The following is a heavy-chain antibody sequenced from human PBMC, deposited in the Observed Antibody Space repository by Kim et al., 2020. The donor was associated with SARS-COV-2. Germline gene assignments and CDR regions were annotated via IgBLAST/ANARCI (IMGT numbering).Heavy chain of an antibody. V-gene: IGHV4-39*01. CDR1: GGSISSTKYF. J-gene: IGHJ5*02. CDR2: VYFSGGT. Sequence: SETLSLKCTVSGGSISSTKYFWAWIRQPPGKTLEWVGSVYFSGGTYYNPSLESRXTISXXTSKXQXSLEVRSVXATDXAXYYXXRGXXXGQXXXDP. CDR3: XRGXXXGQXXXDP.